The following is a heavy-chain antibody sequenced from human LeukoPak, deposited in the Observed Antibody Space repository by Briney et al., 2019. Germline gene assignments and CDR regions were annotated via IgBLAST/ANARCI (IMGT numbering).Heavy chain of an antibody. J-gene: IGHJ4*02. CDR3: AREEGGESKGLFDY. Sequence: ASVKVSCKASGYSFTSYFMHWVRQAPGQGLEWMGIINPSAGGIDYAQKYQGRITMTRDTSTSTVYMELRSLRSEDTAVYYCAREEGGESKGLFDYWGQGTLVTVSS. V-gene: IGHV1-46*01. D-gene: IGHD3-16*01. CDR1: GYSFTSYF. CDR2: INPSAGGI.